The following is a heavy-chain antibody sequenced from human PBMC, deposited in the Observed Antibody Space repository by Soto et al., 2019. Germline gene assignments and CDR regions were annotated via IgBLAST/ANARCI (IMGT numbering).Heavy chain of an antibody. CDR1: GGSFSGYY. J-gene: IGHJ3*02. V-gene: IGHV4-34*01. Sequence: QVQLQQWGAGLLKPSETLSLTCAVYGGSFSGYYWSWIRQPPGKGLEWIGEINHSGSTNYNPSLKSRVTISVDTSKNQFSLKLSSVTAADTAVYYCVRGMQWLARGAFDIWGQGTMVTVSS. D-gene: IGHD6-19*01. CDR2: INHSGST. CDR3: VRGMQWLARGAFDI.